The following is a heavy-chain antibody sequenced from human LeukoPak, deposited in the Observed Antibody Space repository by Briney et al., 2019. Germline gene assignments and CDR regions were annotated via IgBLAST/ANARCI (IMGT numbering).Heavy chain of an antibody. Sequence: SETLSLTCTVSGGSISSYYLSWLRQPPGKGLEWIGYIYYSGSTKYNPSLKSRVTISADTSKTQFSLTLSSVTAADTAVYHCARHEYSYGHYFDYWGQGTLVTVSS. CDR1: GGSISSYY. D-gene: IGHD5-18*01. J-gene: IGHJ4*02. CDR2: IYYSGST. V-gene: IGHV4-59*08. CDR3: ARHEYSYGHYFDY.